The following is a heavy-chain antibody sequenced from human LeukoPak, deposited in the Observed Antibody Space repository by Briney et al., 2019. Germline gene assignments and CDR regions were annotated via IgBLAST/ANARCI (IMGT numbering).Heavy chain of an antibody. J-gene: IGHJ5*02. D-gene: IGHD3-16*02. CDR3: AKAGSGDYVWGSYRLSNPLHH. CDR1: GFPFDDYA. V-gene: IGHV3-43D*03. Sequence: PGGSLRLSCAASGFPFDDYAMHWVRQAPGKGLEWVSLISWDGGSTYYGDSVKGRFTISRDNSKNSLYLQMNSLRVEDTALYYCAKAGSGDYVWGSYRLSNPLHHWGQGTLVTVSS. CDR2: ISWDGGST.